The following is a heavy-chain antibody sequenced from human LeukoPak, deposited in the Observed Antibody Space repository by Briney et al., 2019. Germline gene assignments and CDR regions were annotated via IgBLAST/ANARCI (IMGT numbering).Heavy chain of an antibody. CDR1: GGTFSSYA. J-gene: IGHJ6*03. CDR2: IIPIFGTA. D-gene: IGHD3-3*01. V-gene: IGHV1-69*05. CDR3: ARRSNYDFWSGYYTNYYYYMDV. Sequence: ASVKVSCKASGGTFSSYAISWVRQAPGQGLEWMGRIIPIFGTANYAQKLQGRVTMTTDTSTSTAYMELRSLRSDDTAVYYCARRSNYDFWSGYYTNYYYYMDVWGKGTTVTVSS.